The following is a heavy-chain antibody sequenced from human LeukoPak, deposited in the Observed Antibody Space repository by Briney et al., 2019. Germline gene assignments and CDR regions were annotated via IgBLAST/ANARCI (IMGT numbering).Heavy chain of an antibody. J-gene: IGHJ3*02. V-gene: IGHV1-2*02. CDR1: GYTFTGYY. CDR2: INPNSGGT. CDR3: ASGREYCSGGSCYSSDDAFDI. D-gene: IGHD2-15*01. Sequence: ASVKVSCKASGYTFTGYYMHWVRQAPGQGLEWMGWINPNSGGTNYAQKFQGRVTMTRDTSISTAYMELSRLRSDDTAVYYCASGREYCSGGSCYSSDDAFDIWGQGKMVTVSS.